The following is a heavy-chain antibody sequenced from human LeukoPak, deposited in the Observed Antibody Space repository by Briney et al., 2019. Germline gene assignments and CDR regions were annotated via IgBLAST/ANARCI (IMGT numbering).Heavy chain of an antibody. J-gene: IGHJ4*02. CDR2: ISAYNGNT. V-gene: IGHV1-18*01. D-gene: IGHD3-22*01. CDR1: GYTFTSYG. CDR3: ARAGLYYYDSSGYYYFDY. Sequence: ASVKVSCKASGYTFTSYGISWVRQAPGQGLEWMGWISAYNGNTNYAQKLQGRVTMTTDTSTSTAYMELRSLRSDDTAVYYCARAGLYYYDSSGYYYFDYWGQGTLVTVSS.